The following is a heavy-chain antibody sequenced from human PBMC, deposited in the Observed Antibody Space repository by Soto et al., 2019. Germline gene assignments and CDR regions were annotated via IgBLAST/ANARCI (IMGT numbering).Heavy chain of an antibody. J-gene: IGHJ4*01. Sequence: QVQLQESGPGLVNPSGTLSLTCAVSGGSLSSSNWWSWVRQPPGKALEWLGEIFYSGSTKYNPSLNSRVTISADQSKNHLSLRLSSVTAADTAVYYCVHHGGDPYYHEFWGQGILVTVSS. CDR1: GGSLSSSNW. V-gene: IGHV4-4*02. CDR3: VHHGGDPYYHEF. D-gene: IGHD4-17*01. CDR2: IFYSGST.